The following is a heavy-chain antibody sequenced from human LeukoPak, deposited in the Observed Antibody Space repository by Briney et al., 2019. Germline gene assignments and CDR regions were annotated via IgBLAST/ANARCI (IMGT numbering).Heavy chain of an antibody. J-gene: IGHJ6*02. V-gene: IGHV3-30*18. D-gene: IGHD3-3*01. CDR3: AKDRTIFGGRGMDV. CDR2: ISYDGSNK. Sequence: GRSLRLSCAASGFTFSSYGMHWVRQAPGKGLEWVAVISYDGSNKYYADSVKGRFTISRDNSKNTLYLQMNSLRAEDTAVYYCAKDRTIFGGRGMDVWGQGTTVTVSS. CDR1: GFTFSSYG.